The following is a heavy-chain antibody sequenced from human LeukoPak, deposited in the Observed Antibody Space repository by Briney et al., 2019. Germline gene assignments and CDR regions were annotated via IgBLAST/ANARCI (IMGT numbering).Heavy chain of an antibody. V-gene: IGHV4-59*01. J-gene: IGHJ6*03. CDR2: IYYSGSN. Sequence: SETLSLTCTVSGGSISSYYWSWIRQPPGKGLEWIGYIYYSGSNNYSPSLKSRVTISVDTSKNQFSLKLSSVTAADTAVYYCARDPNYYESSGYYYMDVWGKGTTVTVSS. D-gene: IGHD3-22*01. CDR3: ARDPNYYESSGYYYMDV. CDR1: GGSISSYY.